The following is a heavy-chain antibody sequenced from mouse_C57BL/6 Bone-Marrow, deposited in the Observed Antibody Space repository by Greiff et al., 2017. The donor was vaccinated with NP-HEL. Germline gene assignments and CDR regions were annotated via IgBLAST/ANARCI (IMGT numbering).Heavy chain of an antibody. Sequence: DVMLVESGGGLVQPGGSLSLSCAASGFTFTDYYMSWVRQPPGKALEWLGFIRNKANGYTTEYSASVKGRFTISRDNSQSILYLQMNALRAEDSATYYCARYPHYYGSSYEGYFDYWGQGTTLTVSS. D-gene: IGHD1-1*01. CDR3: ARYPHYYGSSYEGYFDY. V-gene: IGHV7-3*01. J-gene: IGHJ2*01. CDR2: IRNKANGYTT. CDR1: GFTFTDYY.